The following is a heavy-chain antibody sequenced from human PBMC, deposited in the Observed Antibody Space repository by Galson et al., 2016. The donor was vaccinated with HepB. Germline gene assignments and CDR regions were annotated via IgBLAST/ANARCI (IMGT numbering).Heavy chain of an antibody. CDR2: INHSGSP. CDR1: GGSFSNYY. V-gene: IGHV4-34*01. CDR3: ARGLWFGDPVGAFDL. Sequence: SETLSLTCAVYGGSFSNYYWTWIRQPPGKGLEWIGDINHSGSPNYNPSLKSRVTISVDTSKNQFSLKLSSVTAADTAVYYCARGLWFGDPVGAFDLWGQGTMVTVSS. J-gene: IGHJ3*01. D-gene: IGHD3-10*01.